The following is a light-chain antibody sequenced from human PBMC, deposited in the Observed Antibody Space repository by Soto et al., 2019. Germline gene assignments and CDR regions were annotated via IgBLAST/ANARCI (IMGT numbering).Light chain of an antibody. Sequence: IQMTQSPSSLSASVGDRVTITCRASQDIDVDLGWYQQKPGKPPKLLIYAASSLQSGVPSRFGGSGSGTDFTLIISSLEPEDFATYYCLQDYNFPLTFGGGTKVEI. J-gene: IGKJ4*01. V-gene: IGKV1-6*01. CDR3: LQDYNFPLT. CDR1: QDIDVD. CDR2: AAS.